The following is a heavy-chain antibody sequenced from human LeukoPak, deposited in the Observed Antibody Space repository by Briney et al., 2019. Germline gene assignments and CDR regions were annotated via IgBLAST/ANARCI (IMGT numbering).Heavy chain of an antibody. V-gene: IGHV4-39*01. Sequence: SETLSLTCTVSGGSISSSSYYWGWLRQPPGKGLEWIGTIYYTGTTYYNPSLKSRVTVSIDTSRNQFSLSLTSMTAADTAVYYCAWVLHTYDIWGQGTMVTVSS. CDR3: AWVLHTYDI. J-gene: IGHJ3*02. D-gene: IGHD2-2*02. CDR1: GGSISSSSYY. CDR2: IYYTGTT.